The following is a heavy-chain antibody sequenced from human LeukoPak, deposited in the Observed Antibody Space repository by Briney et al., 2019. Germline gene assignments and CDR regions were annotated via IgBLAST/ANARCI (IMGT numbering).Heavy chain of an antibody. CDR2: IYPGDSDT. V-gene: IGHV5-51*01. J-gene: IGHJ4*02. Sequence: KVSCKTSGYTFTSYWIAWVRQMPGRGLEWMGIIYPGDSDTRYSPSFQGQVTISVDKSISTAYLQWSSLRASDTAMYYCARHGTYRYPDFWGQGTLLTVSS. CDR1: GYTFTSYW. CDR3: ARHGTYRYPDF. D-gene: IGHD1-14*01.